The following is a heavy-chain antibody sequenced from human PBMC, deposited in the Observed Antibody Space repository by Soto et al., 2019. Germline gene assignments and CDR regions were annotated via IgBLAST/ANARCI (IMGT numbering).Heavy chain of an antibody. V-gene: IGHV3-23*01. CDR2: IIDDGGWA. J-gene: IGHJ4*02. CDR1: GFTFNRYA. D-gene: IGHD6-19*01. CDR3: AKDKMEQWLVGGYFDY. Sequence: EVQLLESGGGLVQPGGSLRLSCSASGFTFNRYAMSWVRQAPGKGLEWVSAIIDDGGWAYYADSVKGRFTISRDNSKNTLSLKMNSLRAEDTAVYYCAKDKMEQWLVGGYFDYWGQGTQVTVSS.